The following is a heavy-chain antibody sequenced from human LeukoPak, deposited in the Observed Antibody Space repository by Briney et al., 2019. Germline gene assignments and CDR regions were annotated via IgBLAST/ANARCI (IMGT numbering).Heavy chain of an antibody. J-gene: IGHJ6*03. CDR1: GYTFTSYY. CDR2: INPSGGST. D-gene: IGHD3-22*01. V-gene: IGHV1-46*01. Sequence: ASVKVSCKASGYTFTSYYMHWVRQAPGQGLEWMGIINPSGGSTSYAQKFQGRVTMTRDTSTSTVYMELSSLRSEDTAVYYCERDPSVIFGYSYYYYYYMDVWGKGTTVTVSS. CDR3: ERDPSVIFGYSYYYYYYMDV.